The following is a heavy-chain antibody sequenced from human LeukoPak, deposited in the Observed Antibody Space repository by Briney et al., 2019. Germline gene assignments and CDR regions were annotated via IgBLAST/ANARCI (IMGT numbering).Heavy chain of an antibody. CDR2: ISGSGGST. CDR3: AKDRVLGTREWAYFDY. Sequence: PGGSLRLSCAASGFTFSSYAMSWVRQAPGKGLEWVSAISGSGGSTYYADSVKGRFTISRDNSKNTLYLQMNSLRAEDTAVYYCAKDRVLGTREWAYFDYWGQGTLVTVSS. CDR1: GFTFSSYA. J-gene: IGHJ4*02. D-gene: IGHD2/OR15-2a*01. V-gene: IGHV3-23*01.